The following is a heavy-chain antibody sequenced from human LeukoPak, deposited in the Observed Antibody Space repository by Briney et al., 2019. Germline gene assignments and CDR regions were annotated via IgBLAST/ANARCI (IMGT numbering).Heavy chain of an antibody. Sequence: PSETLSLTCTVSGGSVSSGSYYWSWIRQPPGKGLEWIGEINHSGSTNYNPSLKSRVTISVDTSKNQFSLKLSSVTAADTAVYYCARVGTIFGEWPDYWGQGTLVTVSS. CDR3: ARVGTIFGEWPDY. CDR1: GGSVSSGSYY. CDR2: INHSGST. J-gene: IGHJ4*02. D-gene: IGHD3-3*01. V-gene: IGHV4-39*07.